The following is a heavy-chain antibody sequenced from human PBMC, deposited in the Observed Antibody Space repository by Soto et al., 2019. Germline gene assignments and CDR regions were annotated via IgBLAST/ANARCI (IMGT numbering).Heavy chain of an antibody. CDR1: GYTFTSYG. D-gene: IGHD5-12*01. J-gene: IGHJ6*02. V-gene: IGHV1-18*01. CDR3: ARDLRVNVGYSGYDHYYYYGMDV. Sequence: QVQLVQSGAEVKKPGASVKVSCKASGYTFTSYGISWVRQAPGQGLEWMGWISASNGNTNYAQKLQGRVTMTTDTSTSTAYMELRRLRSDDTAVYYCARDLRVNVGYSGYDHYYYYGMDVWGQGTTVTVSS. CDR2: ISASNGNT.